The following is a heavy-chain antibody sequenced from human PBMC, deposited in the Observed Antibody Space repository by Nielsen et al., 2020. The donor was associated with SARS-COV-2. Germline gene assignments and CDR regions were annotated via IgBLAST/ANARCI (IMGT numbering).Heavy chain of an antibody. CDR1: GFTFSGSA. Sequence: GESLKISYAASGFTFSGSAMHWVRQASGKGLEWVGRIRSKANSYATAYAASVKGRFTISRDDSKNTAYLQMNSLKTEDTAVYYCTRRGQAGTDYWGQGTLVTVSS. CDR2: IRSKANSYAT. J-gene: IGHJ4*02. CDR3: TRRGQAGTDY. D-gene: IGHD6-19*01. V-gene: IGHV3-73*01.